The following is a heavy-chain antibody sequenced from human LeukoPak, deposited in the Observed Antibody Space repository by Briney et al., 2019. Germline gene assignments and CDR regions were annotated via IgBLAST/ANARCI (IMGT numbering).Heavy chain of an antibody. CDR3: AKDRGGTGDFDY. CDR2: INVGNGDT. D-gene: IGHD1-1*01. J-gene: IGHJ4*02. V-gene: IGHV1-3*01. Sequence: GAPVKVSCKASGYSFSSYVIHWLRRAPGQRLEWMGWINVGNGDTKYSQKFQGRVTIARDTSANTAYMELSSLRSEETATYYCAKDRGGTGDFDYWGQGTLVTVSS. CDR1: GYSFSSYV.